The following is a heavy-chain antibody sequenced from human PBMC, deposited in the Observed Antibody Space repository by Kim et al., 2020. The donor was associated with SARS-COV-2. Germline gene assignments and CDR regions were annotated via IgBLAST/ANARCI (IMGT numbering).Heavy chain of an antibody. V-gene: IGHV4-59*08. Sequence: SETLSLTCTVSGGSISSYYWSWIRQPPGKGLEWIGYIYYSGSTNYNPSLKSRVTISVDTSKNQFSLKLSSVTAADTAVYYCARLDIVVVPAAHVAAAGTRSKYYFDYWGQGTLVTVSS. D-gene: IGHD2-2*01. CDR1: GGSISSYY. J-gene: IGHJ4*02. CDR2: IYYSGST. CDR3: ARLDIVVVPAAHVAAAGTRSKYYFDY.